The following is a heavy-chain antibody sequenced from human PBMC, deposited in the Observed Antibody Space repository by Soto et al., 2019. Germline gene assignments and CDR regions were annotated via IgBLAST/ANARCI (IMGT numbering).Heavy chain of an antibody. CDR1: GFTFSVSA. CDR2: IRSKAKDYAT. J-gene: IGHJ4*02. CDR3: TRLSDSTTEGFDY. D-gene: IGHD3-22*01. V-gene: IGHV3-73*02. Sequence: EVQLVESGGGLVQPGGSLKLSCAASGFTFSVSAIHWVRQSSGKGLEWVGRIRSKAKDYATAYAASVKGRFTVSRDDSMNPAYLEMNSLKTEDTAVYYCTRLSDSTTEGFDYWGRGTLVTVAS.